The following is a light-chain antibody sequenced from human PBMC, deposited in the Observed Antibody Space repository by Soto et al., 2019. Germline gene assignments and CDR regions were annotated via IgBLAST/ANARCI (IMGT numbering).Light chain of an antibody. Sequence: EIVLTQSPGTLSLSPGERATLSCRASQSVTSNYLAWYQQKPGQAPRLLIYGASSRATGFPDRFSDSGSGADFTLTISRLEPEDFAVYYCQQYGTSPLTFGGGTKVEIK. CDR1: QSVTSNY. J-gene: IGKJ4*01. CDR2: GAS. V-gene: IGKV3-20*01. CDR3: QQYGTSPLT.